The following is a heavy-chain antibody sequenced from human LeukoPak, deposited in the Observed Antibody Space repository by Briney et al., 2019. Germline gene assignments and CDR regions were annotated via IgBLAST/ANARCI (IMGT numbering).Heavy chain of an antibody. CDR1: GFTFSHNY. V-gene: IGHV3-66*01. CDR3: ARTRDY. J-gene: IGHJ4*02. CDR2: IYSGDNT. Sequence: GGSLRLSCAASGFTFSHNYMTWVRQAPGKGLEWVSLIYSGDNTYYADSVKGRFTISRDNSKNTLYLQMNSLRVDDTAVYYCARTRDYWGQGTLVTVSS.